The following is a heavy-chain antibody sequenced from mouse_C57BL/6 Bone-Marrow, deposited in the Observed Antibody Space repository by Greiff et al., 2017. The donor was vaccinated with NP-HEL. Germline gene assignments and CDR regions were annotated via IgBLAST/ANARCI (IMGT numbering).Heavy chain of an antibody. V-gene: IGHV1-64*01. CDR1: GYTFTSYW. Sequence: QVQLQQPGAELVKPGASVKLSCKASGYTFTSYWMHWVKQRPGQGLEWIGMIHPNSGSTDSNEKFKSKATLTVDKSSNTAYMQLSSLTSEDSAVYYCARGGYWYFDVWGTGTTVTVSS. J-gene: IGHJ1*03. CDR3: ARGGYWYFDV. D-gene: IGHD1-1*02. CDR2: IHPNSGST.